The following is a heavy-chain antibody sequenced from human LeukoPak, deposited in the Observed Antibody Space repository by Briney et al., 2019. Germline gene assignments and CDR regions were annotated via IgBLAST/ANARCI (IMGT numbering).Heavy chain of an antibody. CDR3: ARGTVTMVDY. J-gene: IGHJ4*02. V-gene: IGHV3-66*01. CDR1: GFTVSSNY. Sequence: GGSLSLSCAASGFTVSSNYMSWVRQAPGRGLEWVSVIYSGGSTYYADSVKGRFTISRDNSKNTLFLQMNSLRAGDTAVYYCARGTVTMVDYWGQGTLVTVSP. D-gene: IGHD3-10*01. CDR2: IYSGGST.